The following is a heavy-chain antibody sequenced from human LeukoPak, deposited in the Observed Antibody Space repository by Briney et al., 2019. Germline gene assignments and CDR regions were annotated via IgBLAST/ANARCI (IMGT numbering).Heavy chain of an antibody. J-gene: IGHJ4*02. CDR1: GFTFSSYA. D-gene: IGHD6-13*01. CDR2: ISYDGSNK. V-gene: IGHV3-30*04. CDR3: ARLDYNSSSWYPDY. Sequence: GGSLRLSCAASGFTFSSYAMHWVRQAPGKGLEWVAVISYDGSNKYDADSVKGRFTISRDNAKNSLYLQMNSLRAEDTAVYYCARLDYNSSSWYPDYWGQGTLVTVSS.